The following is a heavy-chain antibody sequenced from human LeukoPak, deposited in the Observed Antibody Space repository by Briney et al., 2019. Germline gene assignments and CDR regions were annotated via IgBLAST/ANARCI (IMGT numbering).Heavy chain of an antibody. D-gene: IGHD2-21*01. V-gene: IGHV4-39*07. J-gene: IGHJ4*02. Sequence: SETLSLTCTVSGGSVSSSSYYWGWIRQPPGKGLEWIGSFYYSGSIYYNTSLKSRVTISVDTSKNQFSLNLSSVTAADTAVYYCARAIRVAIFDYWGQGTLVTVSS. CDR1: GGSVSSSSYY. CDR3: ARAIRVAIFDY. CDR2: FYYSGSI.